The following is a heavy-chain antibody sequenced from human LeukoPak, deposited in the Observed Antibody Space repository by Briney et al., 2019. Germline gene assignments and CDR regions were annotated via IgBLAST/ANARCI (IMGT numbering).Heavy chain of an antibody. D-gene: IGHD3-22*01. CDR1: GYTFTGYY. CDR2: INLNSGGT. CDR3: ARDASWLLRYYFDY. Sequence: ASVKVSCKASGYTFTGYYMHWVRQAPGQGLEWMGWINLNSGGTNYAQKFQGRVTMTRDTSISTAYMELSRLRSDDTAVYYCARDASWLLRYYFDYWGQGTLVTVSS. V-gene: IGHV1-2*02. J-gene: IGHJ4*02.